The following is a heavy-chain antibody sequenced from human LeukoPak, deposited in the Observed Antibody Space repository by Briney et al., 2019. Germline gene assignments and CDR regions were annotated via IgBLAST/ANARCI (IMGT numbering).Heavy chain of an antibody. D-gene: IGHD7-27*01. J-gene: IGHJ4*02. CDR2: INHSGST. CDR1: GGSFSGYY. Sequence: PSETLSLTCAVYGGSFSGYYWSWIRQPPGKGLEWIGEINHSGSTNYNPSLKSRVTISVDTSKNQFSLKLSSVTAADTAVYYCARGFRGDNFDYWGQGTLVTVSS. CDR3: ARGFRGDNFDY. V-gene: IGHV4-34*01.